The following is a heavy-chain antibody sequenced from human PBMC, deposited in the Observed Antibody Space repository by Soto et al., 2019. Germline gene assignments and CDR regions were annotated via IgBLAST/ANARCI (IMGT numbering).Heavy chain of an antibody. V-gene: IGHV1-69*13. CDR2: IIPIFGTA. D-gene: IGHD3-22*01. Sequence: SVEVSCRASGGTFSSYAISWVRQAPGQGLEWMGGIIPIFGTANYAQKFQGRVTITADESTSTAYMELSSLRSEDTAVYYCASLEYYYDSSGYSEGYWGQGTLVTVSS. CDR3: ASLEYYYDSSGYSEGY. CDR1: GGTFSSYA. J-gene: IGHJ4*02.